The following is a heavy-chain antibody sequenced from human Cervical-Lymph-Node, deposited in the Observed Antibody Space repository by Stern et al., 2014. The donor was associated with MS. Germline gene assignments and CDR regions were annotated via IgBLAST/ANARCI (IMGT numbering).Heavy chain of an antibody. D-gene: IGHD2-15*01. CDR2: IHYTGST. J-gene: IGHJ4*02. CDR1: GGSISSRDYY. CDR3: ARSQNGRLLHYYFDS. Sequence: QVQLQESGPRLVKPSQTLSLTCTVSGGSISSRDYYWSWIRQHPEKGLDWIGYIHYTGSTYYNPSLKSRFTISIDTSKNQFSLKLSSVTAADTAIYYCARSQNGRLLHYYFDSWCQGTLVTVSS. V-gene: IGHV4-31*03.